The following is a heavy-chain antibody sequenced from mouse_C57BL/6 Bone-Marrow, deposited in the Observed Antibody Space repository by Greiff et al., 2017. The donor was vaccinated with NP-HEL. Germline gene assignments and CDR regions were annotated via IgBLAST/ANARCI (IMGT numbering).Heavy chain of an antibody. CDR3: ARGYYSKGYFDV. J-gene: IGHJ1*03. CDR1: GYTFTNYW. D-gene: IGHD2-5*01. V-gene: IGHV1-63*01. Sequence: VKLQESGAELVRPGTSVKMSCKASGYTFTNYWIGWAKQRPGHGLEWIGDIYPGGGYTNYNEKFKGKATLTADKSSSTAYMQFSSLTSEDSAIYCCARGYYSKGYFDVWGTGTTVTVSS. CDR2: IYPGGGYT.